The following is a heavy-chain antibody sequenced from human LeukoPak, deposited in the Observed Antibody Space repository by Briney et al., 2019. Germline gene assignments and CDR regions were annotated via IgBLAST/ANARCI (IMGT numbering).Heavy chain of an antibody. J-gene: IGHJ4*02. Sequence: ASVKVSCKTSGYTFTSFHINWVRQAPGQGLEWMGWISTYSGNTHYAQKLQGRVTMTTDTSTSTAYMELRGLRSDDTAVYYCARGSSYADYGYWGQGTLVTVSS. CDR2: ISTYSGNT. CDR3: ARGSSYADYGY. V-gene: IGHV1-18*01. CDR1: GYTFTSFH. D-gene: IGHD4-17*01.